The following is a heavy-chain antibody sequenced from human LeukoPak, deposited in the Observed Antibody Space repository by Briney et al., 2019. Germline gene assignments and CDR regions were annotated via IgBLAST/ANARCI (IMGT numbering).Heavy chain of an antibody. CDR3: ARSYTTVTYDY. D-gene: IGHD4-17*01. J-gene: IGHJ4*02. Sequence: PGGSLRLSCAASGFTFSSYEMNWVRQAPGKGLEWVSYISSSGSTIYYADSVKGRFTISRDNAKNSLYLQMNSLRAEDTAVYYCARSYTTVTYDYWGRGTLVTVSS. CDR1: GFTFSSYE. CDR2: ISSSGSTI. V-gene: IGHV3-48*03.